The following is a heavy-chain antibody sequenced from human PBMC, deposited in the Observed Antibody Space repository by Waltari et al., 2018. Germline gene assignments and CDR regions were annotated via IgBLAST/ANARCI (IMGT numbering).Heavy chain of an antibody. CDR3: ARELELFKFFDY. Sequence: QVQLVQSGAEVKKPGASVKVSCRASGDTVTGYYMHWVRQAPGQGLEWMGWINPNSGGTNYAQKFQGRVTMTRDTSISTAYMELSRLRSDDTAVYYCARELELFKFFDYWGQGTLVTVSS. CDR2: INPNSGGT. J-gene: IGHJ4*02. CDR1: GDTVTGYY. D-gene: IGHD1-7*01. V-gene: IGHV1-2*02.